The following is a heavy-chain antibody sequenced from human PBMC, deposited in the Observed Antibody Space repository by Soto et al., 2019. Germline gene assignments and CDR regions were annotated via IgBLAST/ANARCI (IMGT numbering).Heavy chain of an antibody. CDR2: VHYSGST. Sequence: SETLSLTCTVSGGSISDYYWSWIRQPPGKGLEWIGYVHYSGSTNYNPSFHTRVTISVDKSKNQFALKLTSVTAADTAVYYCAGEVRDGTTWYFDYWGQGTLVTVSS. D-gene: IGHD2-21*01. CDR1: GGSISDYY. CDR3: AGEVRDGTTWYFDY. J-gene: IGHJ4*02. V-gene: IGHV4-59*01.